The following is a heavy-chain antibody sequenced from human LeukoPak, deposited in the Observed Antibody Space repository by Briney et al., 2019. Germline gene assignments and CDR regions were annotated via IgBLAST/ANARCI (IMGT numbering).Heavy chain of an antibody. V-gene: IGHV1-2*04. Sequence: GASVKVSCKASGYTFTDYYMHWVRQAPGQGLEWMGWINPNSGGTNYAQKFQGWVTMTRDTSISTAYMELSRLRSDDTAVYYCARSWGYGDPYYFDYWGQGTLVTVSS. D-gene: IGHD4-17*01. CDR2: INPNSGGT. CDR1: GYTFTDYY. J-gene: IGHJ4*02. CDR3: ARSWGYGDPYYFDY.